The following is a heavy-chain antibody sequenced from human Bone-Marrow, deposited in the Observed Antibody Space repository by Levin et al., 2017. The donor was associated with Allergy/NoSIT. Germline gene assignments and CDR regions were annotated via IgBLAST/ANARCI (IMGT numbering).Heavy chain of an antibody. D-gene: IGHD5-24*01. V-gene: IGHV1-46*01. CDR2: INPSGGST. CDR3: ARGPPHDGSNRDYLDY. Sequence: ASVKVSCKASGYTLTSYYMHWARQAPGQGLDWIGMINPSGGSTKFVQKFQGRVTLTRDTSANTVYLDLASLRSEDKAVYYCARGPPHDGSNRDYLDYWGQGTLITVSS. CDR1: GYTLTSYY. J-gene: IGHJ4*02.